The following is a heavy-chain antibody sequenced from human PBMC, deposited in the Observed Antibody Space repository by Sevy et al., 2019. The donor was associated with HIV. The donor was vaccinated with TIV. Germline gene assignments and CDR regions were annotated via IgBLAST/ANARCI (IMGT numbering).Heavy chain of an antibody. J-gene: IGHJ5*02. CDR3: ARDPTYYDFWSGYYTGWFDP. Sequence: GGSLRLSCAASGFTFSDYYMSWVRQAPGKGLEWVSYISSSGSTIYYADSVKGRFTISRDNAKNSLYLQMNSLRAEETAGYYCARDPTYYDFWSGYYTGWFDPWGQGTLVTVSS. CDR1: GFTFSDYY. V-gene: IGHV3-11*01. D-gene: IGHD3-3*01. CDR2: ISSSGSTI.